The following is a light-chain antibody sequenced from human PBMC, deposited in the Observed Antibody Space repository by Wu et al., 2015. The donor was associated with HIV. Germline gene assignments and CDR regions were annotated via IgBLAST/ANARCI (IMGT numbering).Light chain of an antibody. CDR1: QSISTY. J-gene: IGKJ2*03. CDR3: QQYYSTPNS. CDR2: AAS. V-gene: IGKV1-39*01. Sequence: DIQMTQSPSSLSASVGDRVTITCRASQSISTYLNWFQQKPGKAPKLLIYAASYLQSGVPSRFSGSGSGTDYTLTISSLQPEDFATYYCQQYYSTPNSFGQGTKLEIK.